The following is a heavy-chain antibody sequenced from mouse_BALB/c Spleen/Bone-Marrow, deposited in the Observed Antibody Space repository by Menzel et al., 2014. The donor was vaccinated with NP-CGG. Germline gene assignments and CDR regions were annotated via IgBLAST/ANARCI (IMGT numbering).Heavy chain of an antibody. CDR2: ISYSGST. J-gene: IGHJ4*01. V-gene: IGHV3-8*02. CDR1: GDSITSGY. Sequence: EVQLQQSGPSLVKPSQTLSLTCSVTGDSITSGYWNWIRKFPGNKLEYMGYISYSGSTYYNPSLKSRISITRDTSKNQYYLQLNSVTTXXXXXXXXAXXXAMDYWGXGTSVTVSS. CDR3: AXXXAMDY.